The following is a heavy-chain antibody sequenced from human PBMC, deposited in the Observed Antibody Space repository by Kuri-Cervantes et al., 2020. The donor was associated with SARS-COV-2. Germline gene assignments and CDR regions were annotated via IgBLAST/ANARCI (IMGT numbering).Heavy chain of an antibody. J-gene: IGHJ4*02. D-gene: IGHD1-26*01. CDR3: ARDFKQSRGSQ. CDR2: IYFSGST. V-gene: IGHV4-39*02. CDR1: GGSITSYNYY. Sequence: SETLSLTCTVSGGSITSYNYYWAWIRQPPGKGLEWIATIYFSGSTYYNPSLKSPVTISVDTSKNQFSLMLTSVTAADTAVYYCARDFKQSRGSQWGQGTLVTVSS.